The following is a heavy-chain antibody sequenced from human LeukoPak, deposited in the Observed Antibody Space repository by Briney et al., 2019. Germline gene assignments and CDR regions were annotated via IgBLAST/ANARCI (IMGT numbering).Heavy chain of an antibody. J-gene: IGHJ4*02. V-gene: IGHV4-39*01. CDR3: ASLSWIQLWKHY. Sequence: SETLSLTCTVSGGSISSSNYYWGWIRQPPGKGLEWIASIYYSGSTYYNPSLKSRVTISVDTAKNQFSLKMSSVTAADTAVYYCASLSWIQLWKHYWGQGTLVTVSS. CDR1: GGSISSSNYY. D-gene: IGHD5-18*01. CDR2: IYYSGST.